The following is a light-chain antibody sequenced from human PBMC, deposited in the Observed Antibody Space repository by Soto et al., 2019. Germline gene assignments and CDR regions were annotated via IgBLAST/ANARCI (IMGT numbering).Light chain of an antibody. CDR2: SNN. CDR1: DSNIGSKY. Sequence: QSVLTQPPSASATPGQRVTISCSGSDSNIGSKYVYWYQQLPGTAPKLLMYSNNQRPSGVPDRLSGAKSGTSASLAINGRRYEDEADYYCAAWDSSLGGPAFGGGTKLTVL. V-gene: IGLV1-47*02. CDR3: AAWDSSLGGPA. J-gene: IGLJ2*01.